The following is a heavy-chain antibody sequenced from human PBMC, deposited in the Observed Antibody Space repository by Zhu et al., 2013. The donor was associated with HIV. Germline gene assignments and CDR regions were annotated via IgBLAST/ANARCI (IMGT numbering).Heavy chain of an antibody. Sequence: QVQLIQSGAEVKKPGSSVKVSCKASGDTFNSYAINWVRQAPGQGLEWMGGVIPVYGVPIYAQNFQDRVTLSADKSTSAVYMELSGLKYEDTAVYYCARGGIIDSSGWCDAFDIWGQGTMVTVSS. J-gene: IGHJ3*02. CDR3: ARGGIIDSSGWCDAFDI. D-gene: IGHD6-19*01. V-gene: IGHV1-69*17. CDR1: GDTFNSYA. CDR2: VIPVYGVP.